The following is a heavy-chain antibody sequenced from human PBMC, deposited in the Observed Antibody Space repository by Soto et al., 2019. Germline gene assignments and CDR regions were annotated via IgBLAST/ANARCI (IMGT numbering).Heavy chain of an antibody. J-gene: IGHJ4*02. Sequence: DSGGGVVQPGRSLRLSCAASGFTFSSYGMHWVRQAPGKGLEWVAVISYDGNNKYYADSVKGRFTISRDNFKNTLYLQMDSLRAEDTAMYYCAKDHLETTVTTPSYWGQGTLVTVSS. CDR1: GFTFSSYG. D-gene: IGHD4-17*01. V-gene: IGHV3-30*18. CDR3: AKDHLETTVTTPSY. CDR2: ISYDGNNK.